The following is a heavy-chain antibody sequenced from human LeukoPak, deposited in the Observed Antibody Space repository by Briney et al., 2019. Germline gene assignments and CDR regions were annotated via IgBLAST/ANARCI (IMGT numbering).Heavy chain of an antibody. CDR2: ISGGGGST. J-gene: IGHJ4*02. V-gene: IGHV3-23*01. CDR1: GFTFSSYA. Sequence: GSLRLSCAASGFTFSSYAMSWVRQAPGKGLERVSAISGGGGSTYYADSVKGRFTISRDNSRNTLYLQMNSLRAEDTAVYYCAKDLTSGGSLFDYWGQGTLVTVSS. CDR3: AKDLTSGGSLFDY. D-gene: IGHD2-15*01.